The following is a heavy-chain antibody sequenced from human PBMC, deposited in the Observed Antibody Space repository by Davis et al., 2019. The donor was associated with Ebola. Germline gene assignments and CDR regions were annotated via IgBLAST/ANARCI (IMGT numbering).Heavy chain of an antibody. CDR1: GITFSSYS. Sequence: GESLKISCAASGITFSSYSMNWVRQAPGKGLEWVSSISSSSSYIYYADSVKGRFTISRDNAKNSLYLQMNSLRAEDTAVYYCARDRADLYYYYGMDVWGQGTTVTVSS. CDR3: ARDRADLYYYYGMDV. J-gene: IGHJ6*02. D-gene: IGHD4/OR15-4a*01. V-gene: IGHV3-21*01. CDR2: ISSSSSYI.